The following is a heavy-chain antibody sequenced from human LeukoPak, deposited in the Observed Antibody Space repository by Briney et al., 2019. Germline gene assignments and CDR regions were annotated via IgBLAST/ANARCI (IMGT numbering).Heavy chain of an antibody. V-gene: IGHV3-23*01. J-gene: IGHJ5*02. Sequence: GGTLRLSCAASGFTFSSYGMSWVRQAPGKGLEWVSAISGSGGSTYYADSVKGRFTISRDNSKNTLYLQMNSLRAEDTAVYYCARGGWGRYDSSGYYTSWGQGTLVTVSS. CDR3: ARGGWGRYDSSGYYTS. CDR1: GFTFSSYG. CDR2: ISGSGGST. D-gene: IGHD3-22*01.